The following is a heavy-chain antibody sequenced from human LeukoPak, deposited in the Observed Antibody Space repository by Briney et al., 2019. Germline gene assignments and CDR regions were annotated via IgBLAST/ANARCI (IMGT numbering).Heavy chain of an antibody. Sequence: PSETLSLTCTVSGGSISSYYWSWIRQPPGKGLEWIGYIYYSGSTNYNPSLKSRVTISVDTYKNQFSLKLSSVTAADTAVYYCARQGYYYDSSGYYPGGDYWGQGTLVAVSS. D-gene: IGHD3-22*01. CDR3: ARQGYYYDSSGYYPGGDY. J-gene: IGHJ4*02. CDR2: IYYSGST. V-gene: IGHV4-59*08. CDR1: GGSISSYY.